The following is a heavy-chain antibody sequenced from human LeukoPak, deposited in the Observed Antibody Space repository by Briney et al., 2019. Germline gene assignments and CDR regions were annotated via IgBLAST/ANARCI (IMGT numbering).Heavy chain of an antibody. CDR1: GFTFSSYS. CDR3: AKDHHYYDSSGYMMFDY. D-gene: IGHD3-22*01. Sequence: PGGSLRLSCAASGFTFSSYSMNWVRQAPGKGLEWVSAISGSGDNTYYADSVKGRFTISRDNSKNTLYLQMNSLRAEDTAVYYCAKDHHYYDSSGYMMFDYWGQGTLVTVSS. CDR2: ISGSGDNT. V-gene: IGHV3-23*01. J-gene: IGHJ4*02.